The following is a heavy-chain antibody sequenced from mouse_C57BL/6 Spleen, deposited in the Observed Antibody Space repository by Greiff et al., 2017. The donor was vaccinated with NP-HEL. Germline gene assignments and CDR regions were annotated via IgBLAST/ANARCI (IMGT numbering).Heavy chain of an antibody. J-gene: IGHJ2*01. CDR2: IDPSDSYT. CDR1: GYTFTSYW. CDR3: ARSGNYYGSSWLDY. Sequence: VQLQQSGAELVRPGTSVKLSCKASGYTFTSYWMHWVKQRPGQGLEWIGVIDPSDSYTNYNQKFKGKATLTVDTSSSTAYMQLSSLTSEDSAGYYCARSGNYYGSSWLDYWGQGTTLTVSS. V-gene: IGHV1-59*01. D-gene: IGHD1-1*01.